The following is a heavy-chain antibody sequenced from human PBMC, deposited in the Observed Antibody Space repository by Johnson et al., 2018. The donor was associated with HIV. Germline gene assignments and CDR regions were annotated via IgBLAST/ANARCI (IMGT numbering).Heavy chain of an antibody. CDR1: GFTFSSYD. CDR3: ARIAVVVQHDAFDN. Sequence: VQLVESGGGLVQPGGSLRLSCAASGFTFSSYDMHWVRQATGKGLEWVSAIGTAGDTYYPGSVKGRFTISRENAKSALYLQMNSLRAEDTAVYFCARIAVVVQHDAFDNWGQGTLVTVSS. V-gene: IGHV3-13*01. D-gene: IGHD2-15*01. CDR2: IGTAGDT. J-gene: IGHJ3*02.